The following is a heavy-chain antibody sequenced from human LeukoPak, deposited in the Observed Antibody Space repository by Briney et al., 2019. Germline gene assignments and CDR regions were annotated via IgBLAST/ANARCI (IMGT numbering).Heavy chain of an antibody. V-gene: IGHV1-2*06. CDR1: GGTFSSYA. CDR3: ASGIAAAGTG. CDR2: INPNSGGT. Sequence: ASVKVSCKASGGTFSSYAISWVRQAPGQGLEWMGRINPNSGGTNYAQKFQGRVTMTRDTSTSTAYMELSRLRSDDTAVYYCASGIAAAGTGWGQGTLVTVSS. J-gene: IGHJ4*02. D-gene: IGHD6-13*01.